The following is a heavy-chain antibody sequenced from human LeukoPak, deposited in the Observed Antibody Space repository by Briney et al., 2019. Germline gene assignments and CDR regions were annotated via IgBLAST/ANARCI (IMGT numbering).Heavy chain of an antibody. D-gene: IGHD5-24*01. CDR1: GGSVSSGSYY. CDR2: LYHSGTT. Sequence: PSETLSLTCSVSGGSVSSGSYYWSWIRQPPGKGLEWIGYLYHSGTTNYNPSLKSRVTISVDTSKNEFSLKLTSVTAADTAVYYCARLGYNDYVARYFDLWGRGTLVTVSS. CDR3: ARLGYNDYVARYFDL. J-gene: IGHJ2*01. V-gene: IGHV4-61*01.